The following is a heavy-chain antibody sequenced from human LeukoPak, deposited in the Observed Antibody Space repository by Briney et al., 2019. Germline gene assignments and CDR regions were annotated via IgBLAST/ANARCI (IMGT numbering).Heavy chain of an antibody. CDR1: GGSISSSSYY. Sequence: PSETLSLTCTVSGGSISSSSYYWGWIRQPPGKGLDWIGEINHSGSTNYNPSLKSRVTISVDTSKNQFSLKLSSVTAADTAVYYCASRSGGWSKSNWFDPWGQGTLVTVSS. V-gene: IGHV4-39*07. J-gene: IGHJ5*02. CDR2: INHSGST. D-gene: IGHD6-19*01. CDR3: ASRSGGWSKSNWFDP.